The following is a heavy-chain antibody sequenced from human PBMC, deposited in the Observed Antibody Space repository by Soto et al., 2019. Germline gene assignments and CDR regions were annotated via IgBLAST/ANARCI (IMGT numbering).Heavy chain of an antibody. CDR3: ARCRIVAGTTDV. V-gene: IGHV1-8*01. CDR2: MNPNTGNT. CDR1: GYIFTSYD. D-gene: IGHD1-26*01. J-gene: IGHJ6*01. Sequence: QVQLLQSGAEVKKPGASVKVSCKASGYIFTSYDINWVRQATGQGLEWMGWMNPNTGNTGYAQKFRGRVSMTGNISRTTAYMELYSLRSADTAVYSCARCRIVAGTTDVWGQGTTVTVSS.